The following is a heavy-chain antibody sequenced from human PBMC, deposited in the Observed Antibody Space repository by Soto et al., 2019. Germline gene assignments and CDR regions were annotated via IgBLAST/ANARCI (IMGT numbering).Heavy chain of an antibody. CDR3: AKPRGGQPGPFDD. CDR1: GFTFSSLV. V-gene: IGHV3-33*06. J-gene: IGHJ4*02. D-gene: IGHD3-16*01. Sequence: PGGALRLSCAASGFTFSSLVMHWVRQAPGKGLEWVAVIWYDGSSTYYADSVKGRFTISRDNSKNTLYLQMNSLRVEDTAVYYCAKPRGGQPGPFDDWGQGTLVTVSS. CDR2: IWYDGSST.